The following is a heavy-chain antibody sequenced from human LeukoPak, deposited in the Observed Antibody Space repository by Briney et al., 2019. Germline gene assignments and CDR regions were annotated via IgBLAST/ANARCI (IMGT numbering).Heavy chain of an antibody. CDR3: ARATPYDSSGYYYLYYYGMDV. CDR2: IYTSGST. V-gene: IGHV4-61*02. D-gene: IGHD3-22*01. J-gene: IGHJ6*02. CDR1: GGSISSGSYY. Sequence: PSETLSLTCTVSGGSISSGSYYWSWIRQPAGKGLEWIGRIYTSGSTNYNPSLKSRVTISVDTSKNQFSLKLSSVTAADTAVYYCARATPYDSSGYYYLYYYGMDVWGQGTTVTVSS.